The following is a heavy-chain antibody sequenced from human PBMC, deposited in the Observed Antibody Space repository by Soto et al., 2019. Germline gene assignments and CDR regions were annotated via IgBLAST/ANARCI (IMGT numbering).Heavy chain of an antibody. CDR1: GGSISSSSYY. CDR2: IYYSGST. Sequence: SETLSLTCTVSGGSISSSSYYWGWIRQPPGKGLEWIGSIYYSGSTYYNPSLKSRVTISVDTSKNQFSLKLSSVTAADTAVYYCARRRRYSYEAYYYYGMDVWGQGTTVTVSS. D-gene: IGHD5-18*01. V-gene: IGHV4-39*01. CDR3: ARRRRYSYEAYYYYGMDV. J-gene: IGHJ6*02.